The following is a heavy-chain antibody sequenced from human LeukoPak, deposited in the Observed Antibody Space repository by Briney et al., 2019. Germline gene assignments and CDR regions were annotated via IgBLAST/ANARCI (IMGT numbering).Heavy chain of an antibody. CDR2: IKQGGSEK. J-gene: IGHJ5*02. CDR3: ARLRIAAAGWFDP. D-gene: IGHD6-13*01. V-gene: IGHV3-7*03. CDR1: GFTFSSYW. Sequence: GGSLRLSCAASGFTFSSYWMSWVRQAPGKGLEWVANIKQGGSEKYYVDSVKGRFTISRDNAKNSLYRQMNSLRAEDTAVYYCARLRIAAAGWFDPWGQGTLVTVSS.